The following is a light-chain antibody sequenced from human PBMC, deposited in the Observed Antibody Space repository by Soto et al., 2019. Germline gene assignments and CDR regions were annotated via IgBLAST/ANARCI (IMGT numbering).Light chain of an antibody. V-gene: IGKV3-11*01. CDR3: QQRRSWPWLT. J-gene: IGKJ4*01. CDR2: DVS. CDR1: HSVNNY. Sequence: EIVLTQSQATLSLSPGEKATLSCRSPHSVNNYLTWYQQKPGQAPRVLIFDVSNRPTGIPARFSGSGSGTDFTLTISSLEPEDSAVYFCQQRRSWPWLTVGGGTRVEIK.